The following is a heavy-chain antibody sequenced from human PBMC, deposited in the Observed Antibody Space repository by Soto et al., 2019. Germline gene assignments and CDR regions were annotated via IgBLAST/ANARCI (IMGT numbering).Heavy chain of an antibody. J-gene: IGHJ6*02. CDR2: IYYSGST. CDR1: GGSISSGGYY. D-gene: IGHD3-22*01. V-gene: IGHV4-31*03. Sequence: SETLSLTCTVSGGSISSGGYYWSWIRQHPGKGLEWIGYIYYSGSTYYNPSLKSRVTISVDTSKNQFSLKLSSVTAADTAVYYCARDRGLLSSGYYKGYYYYGMDVWGQGTTVTVSS. CDR3: ARDRGLLSSGYYKGYYYYGMDV.